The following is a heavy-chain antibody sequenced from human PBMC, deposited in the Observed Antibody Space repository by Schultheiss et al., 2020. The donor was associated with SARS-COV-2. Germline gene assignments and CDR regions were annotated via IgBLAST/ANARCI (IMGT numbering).Heavy chain of an antibody. CDR1: GGTFSSYA. CDR2: IIPIFGIA. V-gene: IGHV1-69*04. D-gene: IGHD4-17*01. J-gene: IGHJ5*02. Sequence: SVKVSCKASGGTFSSYAISWVRQAPGQGLEWMGRIIPIFGIANYAQKFQGRVTMTRDTSTSTVYMELSSLRSEDTAVYYCAADTAVTNWFDPWGQGTLVTVSS. CDR3: AADTAVTNWFDP.